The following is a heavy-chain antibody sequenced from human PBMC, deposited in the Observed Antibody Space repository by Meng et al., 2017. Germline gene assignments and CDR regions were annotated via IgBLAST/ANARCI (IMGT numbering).Heavy chain of an antibody. CDR1: DGSMNSYY. V-gene: IGHV4-59*01. Sequence: SETLSLTCCVSDGSMNSYYWSWMRQPPGKGLEWIGDIHYSGSTNYNPSLKSRVTISVDTSKNHFSLKLSSVTAADTAIYYCARENVGLIRYFDWSREDESTAHYYYGMDVWGQGTAVTVSS. D-gene: IGHD3-9*01. J-gene: IGHJ6*02. CDR3: ARENVGLIRYFDWSREDESTAHYYYGMDV. CDR2: IHYSGST.